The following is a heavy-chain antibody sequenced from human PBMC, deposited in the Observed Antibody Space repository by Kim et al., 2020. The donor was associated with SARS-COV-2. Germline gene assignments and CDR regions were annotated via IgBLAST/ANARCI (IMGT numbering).Heavy chain of an antibody. CDR1: GYTLSNYV. V-gene: IGHV1-3*01. D-gene: IGHD2-8*02. J-gene: IGHJ5*02. CDR2: INAANGNT. CDR3: ARARINTWSGSAFGP. Sequence: ASVKVSCKASGYTLSNYVLNWVRQAPGQSPEWVGWINAANGNTEYSEKFQGRVIITDDTSANTAYMELSSLRSEDTALYYCARARINTWSGSAFGPWGQGTLVTLSA.